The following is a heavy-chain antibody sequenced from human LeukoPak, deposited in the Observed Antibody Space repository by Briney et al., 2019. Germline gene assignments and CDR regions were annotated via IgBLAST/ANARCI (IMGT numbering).Heavy chain of an antibody. CDR2: IYSGGST. V-gene: IGHV3-53*04. D-gene: IGHD3-10*01. CDR1: GFTVSSNY. Sequence: PGGSLCLSCAASGFTVSSNYMSWDRQAPGKGLEWVSVIYSGGSTHYADSVKGRFTISRHNSKNTLYLQMNSLRAEDTAVYYCARSVWLGPSHAFVTWGQGTMVTVSS. J-gene: IGHJ3*02. CDR3: ARSVWLGPSHAFVT.